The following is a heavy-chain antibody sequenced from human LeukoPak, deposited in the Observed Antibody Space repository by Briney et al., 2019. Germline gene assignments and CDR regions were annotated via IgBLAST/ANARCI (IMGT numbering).Heavy chain of an antibody. V-gene: IGHV3-7*01. CDR2: IKEDGSAK. CDR1: GFTFSYHW. Sequence: GGSLRLSCAASGFTFSYHWMTWVRQAPGKGLEWVANIKEDGSAKYYVKSVRGRFTITRDNGKNSLYLQMNSLRVEDTAVYYCASTPDWGQGTLVTVSS. CDR3: ASTPD. J-gene: IGHJ4*02.